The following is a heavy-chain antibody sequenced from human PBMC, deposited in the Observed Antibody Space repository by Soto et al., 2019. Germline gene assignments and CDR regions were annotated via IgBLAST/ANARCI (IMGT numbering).Heavy chain of an antibody. Sequence: GASVKVSCKASGGTFSSYAISWVRQAPGQGLEWMGGIIPIFGTANYAQKFQGRVTITADESTSTAYMELSSLRSEDTAVYYCARSNQWPHRFDYYYYYGMDVSGQGTTVTVSS. CDR2: IIPIFGTA. J-gene: IGHJ6*02. D-gene: IGHD6-19*01. CDR3: ARSNQWPHRFDYYYYYGMDV. V-gene: IGHV1-69*13. CDR1: GGTFSSYA.